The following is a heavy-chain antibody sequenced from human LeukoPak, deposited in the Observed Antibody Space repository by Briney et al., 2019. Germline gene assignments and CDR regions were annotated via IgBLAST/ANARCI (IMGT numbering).Heavy chain of an antibody. D-gene: IGHD3-22*01. J-gene: IGHJ4*02. CDR2: IIPIFGTA. CDR1: GGTFSSYA. Sequence: SVKVSCKASGGTFSSYAISWMRQAPGQGLEWMGRIIPIFGTANYAQKLQGRVTITTDESTSTAYMELSSLRSEDTAVYYCARDSRPSYDSSGYYYPGDYWGQGTLVTVSS. V-gene: IGHV1-69*05. CDR3: ARDSRPSYDSSGYYYPGDY.